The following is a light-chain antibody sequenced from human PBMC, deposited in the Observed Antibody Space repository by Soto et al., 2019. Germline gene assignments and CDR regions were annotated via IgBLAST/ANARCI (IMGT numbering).Light chain of an antibody. V-gene: IGLV2-18*01. Sequence: QSLLTQPTSASGTPGQSVTIPFTSTHTDFVRYNRVSWYQEPPGTAPNLMIHEVSKQPSGVPDRFSGSKSGNTASLTISGLQAADEADYYCSLYTSENAYVFGTGTKVTVL. J-gene: IGLJ1*01. CDR1: HTDFVRYNR. CDR3: SLYTSENAYV. CDR2: EVS.